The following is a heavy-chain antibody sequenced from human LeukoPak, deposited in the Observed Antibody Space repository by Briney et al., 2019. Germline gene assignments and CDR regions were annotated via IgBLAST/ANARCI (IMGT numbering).Heavy chain of an antibody. CDR1: EYTFTSYT. CDR2: INAGNGNT. D-gene: IGHD5-12*01. V-gene: IGHV1-3*01. Sequence: ASVKVSCKAFEYTFTSYTMHWVRQAPGQRLEWMGWINAGNGNTKYSEKFQGRVIITRDTSASTAYMELSSLRPEDTAVYYCARDSGSDWWDHWGQGTLVTVSS. CDR3: ARDSGSDWWDH. J-gene: IGHJ5*02.